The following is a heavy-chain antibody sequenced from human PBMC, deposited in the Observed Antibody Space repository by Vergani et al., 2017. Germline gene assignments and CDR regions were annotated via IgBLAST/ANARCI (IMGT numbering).Heavy chain of an antibody. J-gene: IGHJ6*02. Sequence: QVQLVQSGAEVKKPGASVKVSCKVSGYTLTELSMHWVRQAPGKGLEWRGGFDPEDGETIYAQTFQGRVTMTEDTSTDTAYMELGSLGSEDTAVYYCATGSPRYYYESSGPVSGMDVWGQGTTVTGSS. V-gene: IGHV1-24*01. CDR3: ATGSPRYYYESSGPVSGMDV. CDR1: GYTLTELS. CDR2: FDPEDGET. D-gene: IGHD3-22*01.